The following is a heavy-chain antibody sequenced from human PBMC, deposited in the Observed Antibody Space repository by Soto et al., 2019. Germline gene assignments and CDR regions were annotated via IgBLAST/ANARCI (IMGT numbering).Heavy chain of an antibody. Sequence: EVQLVDSGGGLVKPGGSLRLSCAASGLTFSSYTMNWVRQAPGKGLEWVSSVSSSSTYIYYADSVKGRFTISRDNAKNSLYLQRNSLRAEDTAIYYCARGSHSTTWYGGQFDYWGQGTLVTVSS. D-gene: IGHD6-13*01. CDR2: VSSSSTYI. CDR1: GLTFSSYT. CDR3: ARGSHSTTWYGGQFDY. J-gene: IGHJ4*02. V-gene: IGHV3-21*01.